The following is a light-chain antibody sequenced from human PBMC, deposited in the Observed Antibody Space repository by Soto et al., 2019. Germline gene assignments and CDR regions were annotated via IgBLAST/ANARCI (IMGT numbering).Light chain of an antibody. J-gene: IGLJ2*01. CDR2: EVS. Sequence: QSALTQPASVSGSPGQSITISCTGTSSDVGNYNYVSWYQQHPGNAPKLMIYEVSNRPSGVSNRFSGSKSGNTASLTISGLQAEDEADYYCISFSTPSTHVLFGGGTKLTVL. CDR3: ISFSTPSTHVL. V-gene: IGLV2-14*01. CDR1: SSDVGNYNY.